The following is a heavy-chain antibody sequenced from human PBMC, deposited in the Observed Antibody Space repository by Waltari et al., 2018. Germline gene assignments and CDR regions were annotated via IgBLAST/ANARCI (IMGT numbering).Heavy chain of an antibody. D-gene: IGHD5-18*01. CDR1: GFTVSSNY. Sequence: EVQLVESGGGLIQPGGSLKLSCAASGFTVSSNYMSWVRQAPGKEMEWVSIIYSAGNTYYADSVKGRFTISRDNSKNTLYLQMNSLRAEDTAVYYCARTSVDTNIHRDCFDYWGQGTLVTVSS. CDR3: ARTSVDTNIHRDCFDY. CDR2: IYSAGNT. V-gene: IGHV3-53*01. J-gene: IGHJ4*02.